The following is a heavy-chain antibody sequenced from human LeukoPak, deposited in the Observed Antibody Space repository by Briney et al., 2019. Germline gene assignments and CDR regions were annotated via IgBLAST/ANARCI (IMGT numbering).Heavy chain of an antibody. CDR1: GFSFSSYA. D-gene: IGHD3-16*01. V-gene: IGHV3-23*01. CDR2: ISGDGTRT. J-gene: IGHJ4*02. Sequence: GGSLRLSCAASGFSFSSYAMTWARQAPVKGLEWVSAISGDGTRTYYADPVKGRFTISRDNSKNTLYLEMSSLRGEDTAIYYCAKWPEGAMDYFDYWGQGTLVTVSS. CDR3: AKWPEGAMDYFDY.